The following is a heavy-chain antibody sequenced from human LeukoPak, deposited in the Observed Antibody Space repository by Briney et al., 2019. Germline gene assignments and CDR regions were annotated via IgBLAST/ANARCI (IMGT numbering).Heavy chain of an antibody. CDR3: ARDIEDGEYADAFDI. J-gene: IGHJ3*02. D-gene: IGHD4-17*01. CDR2: INSDGSST. V-gene: IGHV3-74*01. Sequence: GGSLRLSCAASGFTFSSYWMHWVRQAPGKGLVWVSRINSDGSSTSYADPVKGRFTISRDNAKNTLYLQMNSLRAEDTAVYYCARDIEDGEYADAFDIWGPGTMVTVSS. CDR1: GFTFSSYW.